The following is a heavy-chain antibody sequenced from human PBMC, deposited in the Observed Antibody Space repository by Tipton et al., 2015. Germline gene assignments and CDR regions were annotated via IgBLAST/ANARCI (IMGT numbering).Heavy chain of an antibody. CDR3: AKAPLSSRAFDI. V-gene: IGHV3-23*01. CDR1: GFTFSSYA. D-gene: IGHD6-13*01. Sequence: SLRLSCAASGFTFSSYAMNWVRQAPGKGMEWVSGISGRGDITYDADSVKGRFTIFRDNSKNTLYLEMKNLRVEDTAVYHCAKAPLSSRAFDIWGQGTMVTVSS. J-gene: IGHJ3*02. CDR2: ISGRGDIT.